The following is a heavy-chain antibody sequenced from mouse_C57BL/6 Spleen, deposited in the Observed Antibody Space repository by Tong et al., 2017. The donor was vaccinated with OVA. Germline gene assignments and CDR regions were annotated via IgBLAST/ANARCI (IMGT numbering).Heavy chain of an antibody. Sequence: EVQLQESGAELVRPGASVKLSCTASGFNIKDDYMHWVKQRPEQGLEWIGWIDPENGDTEYASKFQGKATITADTSSNKAYLQLSSLTSEDTAVYYCAQMGYYGSSYHMDYWGQGTSVTVSS. CDR3: AQMGYYGSSYHMDY. D-gene: IGHD1-1*01. CDR2: IDPENGDT. V-gene: IGHV14-4*01. J-gene: IGHJ4*01. CDR1: GFNIKDDY.